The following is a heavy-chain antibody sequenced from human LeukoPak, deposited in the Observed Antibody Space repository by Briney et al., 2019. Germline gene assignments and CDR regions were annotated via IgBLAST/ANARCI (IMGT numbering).Heavy chain of an antibody. D-gene: IGHD3-3*01. Sequence: ASVNVSCTASVYTFNDYYIHWVRQAPGQGLEWMGWINPHSGGTDYAQKFQGRVTITMDRSISTAYMELSRLRSDDTAVYYCARAGGTYYDFWSAHWGQGTLVTVSS. CDR2: INPHSGGT. V-gene: IGHV1-2*02. J-gene: IGHJ4*02. CDR1: VYTFNDYY. CDR3: ARAGGTYYDFWSAH.